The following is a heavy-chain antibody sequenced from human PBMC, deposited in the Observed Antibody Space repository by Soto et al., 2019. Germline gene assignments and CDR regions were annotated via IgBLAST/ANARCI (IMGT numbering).Heavy chain of an antibody. Sequence: GGSLRLSCAASGFTFSSYGMHWVRQAPGKGLEWVAVISYDGSNKYYADSVKGRFTISRDNSKNTLYLQMNSLRAEDTAVYYCARELALWGQGTLVTVSS. CDR1: GFTFSSYG. CDR3: ARELAL. V-gene: IGHV3-30*03. J-gene: IGHJ4*02. CDR2: ISYDGSNK.